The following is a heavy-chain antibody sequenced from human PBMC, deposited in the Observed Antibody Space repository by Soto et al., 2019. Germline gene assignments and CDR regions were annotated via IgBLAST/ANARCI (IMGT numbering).Heavy chain of an antibody. J-gene: IGHJ6*02. V-gene: IGHV1-69*01. CDR3: ARDRGRVTMIVVVMSYYGMDV. CDR1: GGTFSSYA. D-gene: IGHD3-22*01. Sequence: QVQLVQSGAEVKKPGSSVKVSCKASGGTFSSYAISWVRQAPGQGLEWMGGIIPIFGTANYAQKFQGRVTITSYESTSTAYMELSSLRSEDTAVYYCARDRGRVTMIVVVMSYYGMDVWGQGTTVTVSS. CDR2: IIPIFGTA.